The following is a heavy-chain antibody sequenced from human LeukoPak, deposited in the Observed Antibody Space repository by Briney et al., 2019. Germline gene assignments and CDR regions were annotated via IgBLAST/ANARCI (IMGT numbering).Heavy chain of an antibody. CDR3: ARGHGSTSC. Sequence: SETLSLTCAVYGGSFSGYYWSWIRQPPGKGLEWIGEINHSGSTNYNPSLKSRVTISVDTSKNQFSLKLSSVTAADTAVYYCARGHGSTSCWGQGTMVTVSS. V-gene: IGHV4-34*01. D-gene: IGHD2-2*01. J-gene: IGHJ3*01. CDR1: GGSFSGYY. CDR2: INHSGST.